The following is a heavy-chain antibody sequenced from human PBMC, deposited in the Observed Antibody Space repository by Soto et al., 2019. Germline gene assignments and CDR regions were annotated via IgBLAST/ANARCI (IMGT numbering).Heavy chain of an antibody. V-gene: IGHV1-69*13. CDR1: GGTFSSYA. CDR2: IIPIFGTA. CDR3: ARDKYYDFWSGYWVTYGMDV. D-gene: IGHD3-3*01. J-gene: IGHJ6*02. Sequence: ASVKVSCKASGGTFSSYAISWVRQAPGQGLEWMGGIIPIFGTANYAQKFQGRVTITADESTSTAYMELSSLRSEDTAVYYCARDKYYDFWSGYWVTYGMDVWGQGTTVTVSS.